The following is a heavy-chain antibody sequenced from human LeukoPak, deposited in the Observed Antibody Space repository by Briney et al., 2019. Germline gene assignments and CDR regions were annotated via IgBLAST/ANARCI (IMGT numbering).Heavy chain of an antibody. D-gene: IGHD4-17*01. CDR3: AKDTTGTIDY. CDR2: IWYDGSNK. CDR1: GFTFSSYG. V-gene: IGHV3-33*06. Sequence: GGSLRLSCAASGFTFSSYGMHWVRQAPGKGGEWVAVIWYDGSNKYYADSVKGRFTISRDNSKNTLYLQMNSLRAEDTAVYYCAKDTTGTIDYWGQGTLVTVSS. J-gene: IGHJ4*02.